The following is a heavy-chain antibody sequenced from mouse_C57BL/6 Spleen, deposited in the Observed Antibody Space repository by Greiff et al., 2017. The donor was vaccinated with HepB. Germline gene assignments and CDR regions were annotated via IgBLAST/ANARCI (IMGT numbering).Heavy chain of an antibody. V-gene: IGHV1-69*01. J-gene: IGHJ4*01. CDR2: IDPSDSYT. CDR3: ARDYSNHLDY. CDR1: GYTFTSYW. Sequence: QVHVKQPGAELVMPGASVKLSCKASGYTFTSYWMHWVKQRPGQGLEWIGEIDPSDSYTNYNQKFKGKSTLTVDKSSSTAYMQLSSLTSEDSAVYYCARDYSNHLDYWGQGTSVTVSS. D-gene: IGHD2-5*01.